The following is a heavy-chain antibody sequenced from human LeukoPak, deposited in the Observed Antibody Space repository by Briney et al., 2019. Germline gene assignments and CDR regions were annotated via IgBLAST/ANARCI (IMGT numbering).Heavy chain of an antibody. CDR1: GFTFGIYW. D-gene: IGHD1-26*01. J-gene: IGHJ4*02. CDR3: ARDEKIVGASGQDY. CDR2: INTDGGET. V-gene: IGHV3-74*01. Sequence: GGSLRLSCAASGFTFGIYWMHWVRQAPGKGLVWVSRINTDGGETIYADSVKCRFTISRDNAKNTLFLQMNSLRAEDTAVYYCARDEKIVGASGQDYWGQGTLVTVSS.